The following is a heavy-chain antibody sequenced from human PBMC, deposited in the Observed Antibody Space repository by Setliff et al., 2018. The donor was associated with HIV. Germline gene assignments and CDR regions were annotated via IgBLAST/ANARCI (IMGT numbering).Heavy chain of an antibody. CDR1: GGSINSHY. Sequence: SETLSLTCSVSGGSINSHYWSWIRQPPGKGLEWIGYIYYGGTTNYNPSLKSRLIISVDRSNNQVSLKLRSVTAADTAVYYCARHPRYGDWRWGQGTLVTVSS. CDR2: IYYGGTT. CDR3: ARHPRYGDWR. V-gene: IGHV4-59*08. J-gene: IGHJ4*02. D-gene: IGHD2-21*02.